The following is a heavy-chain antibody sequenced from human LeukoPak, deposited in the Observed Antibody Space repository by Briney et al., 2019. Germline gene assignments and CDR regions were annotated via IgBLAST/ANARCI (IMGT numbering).Heavy chain of an antibody. CDR3: ARVPQAAGSGSSGARIYYYYYYMDV. CDR2: IYSGGST. J-gene: IGHJ6*03. D-gene: IGHD3-10*01. V-gene: IGHV3-53*01. Sequence: GGSLRLSCAASGFTVSSNYMSWVRQAPGRGLEWGSVIYSGGSTYSADSVKGRFTISRDNSKNTLYLQMNSLRAEDTAVYYCARVPQAAGSGSSGARIYYYYYYMDVWGKGTTVTVSS. CDR1: GFTVSSNY.